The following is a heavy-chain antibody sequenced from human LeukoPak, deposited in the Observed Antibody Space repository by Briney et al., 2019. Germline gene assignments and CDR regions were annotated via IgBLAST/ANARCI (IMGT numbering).Heavy chain of an antibody. CDR3: ARNKGTKWLQFDY. Sequence: SQTLSLTCTVSGGSISSGSYYWRWVRQPAGKGLEWIVRIYTSGSTNYNPSLKSRVTISVDTSKNQFSLKLSSVTAADTAVYYCARNKGTKWLQFDYWGQGTLVTVSS. D-gene: IGHD6-19*01. CDR1: GGSISSGSYY. J-gene: IGHJ4*02. V-gene: IGHV4-61*02. CDR2: IYTSGST.